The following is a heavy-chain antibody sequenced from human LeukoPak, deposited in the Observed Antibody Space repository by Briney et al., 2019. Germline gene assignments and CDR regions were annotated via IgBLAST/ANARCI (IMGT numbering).Heavy chain of an antibody. CDR2: IHPRSGET. CDR1: GGTFSSYA. CDR3: ARDGEYGTGSYYRGCFDY. D-gene: IGHD3-10*01. J-gene: IGHJ4*02. V-gene: IGHV1-2*02. Sequence: ASVKVSCKASGGTFSSYAISWVRQAPGQGLEWMGWIHPRSGETNYAYKFRGRVTMTRDTSISTTYMDLGSLGSDDTAVYYCARDGEYGTGSYYRGCFDYWGQGTLVTVSS.